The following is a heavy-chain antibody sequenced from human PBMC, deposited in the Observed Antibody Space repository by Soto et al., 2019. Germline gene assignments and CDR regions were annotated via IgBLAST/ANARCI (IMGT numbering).Heavy chain of an antibody. V-gene: IGHV5-10-1*01. Sequence: GESLKISCKGSGYSFTSYWIGWVRQMPGKGLGWMGRIDPSDSYTNYSPSFQGHVTISADKSISTAYLQWSSLKASDTAMYYCERPAPQRNMDVWGQGTTVTVSS. CDR2: IDPSDSYT. CDR1: GYSFTSYW. CDR3: ERPAPQRNMDV. J-gene: IGHJ6*02.